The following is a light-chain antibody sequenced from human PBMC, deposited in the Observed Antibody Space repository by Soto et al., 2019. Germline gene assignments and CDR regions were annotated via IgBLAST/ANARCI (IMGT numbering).Light chain of an antibody. CDR3: SSYAGSNSYV. J-gene: IGLJ1*01. CDR1: RSDVGGYNF. Sequence: QSVLTQPPSASGSPGQSVTISCTGTRSDVGGYNFVSWYQHHPGKAPKLMIYEVTKRPSGVPDRFSGSKSGNTASLTVSGLQAEDEADYYCSSYAGSNSYVFGTGTKVTVL. CDR2: EVT. V-gene: IGLV2-8*01.